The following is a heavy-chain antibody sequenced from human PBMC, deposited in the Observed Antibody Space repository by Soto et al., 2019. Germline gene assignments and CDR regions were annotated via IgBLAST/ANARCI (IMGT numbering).Heavy chain of an antibody. V-gene: IGHV3-23*01. CDR3: AKAEVGAHFDY. CDR2: IVGSGAGT. Sequence: EVQLLESGRGLVQSGESLRLSCVVSGFTFSTYAMSWVRQAPGKGLEWVSAIVGSGAGTYYADSVKGRFTISRDNSKNTLYLQMNSLRAEDTAVYYCAKAEVGAHFDYWGQGTLVTVSS. J-gene: IGHJ4*02. CDR1: GFTFSTYA. D-gene: IGHD1-26*01.